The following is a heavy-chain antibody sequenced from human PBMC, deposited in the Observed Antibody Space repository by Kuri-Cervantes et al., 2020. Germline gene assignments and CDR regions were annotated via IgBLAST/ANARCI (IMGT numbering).Heavy chain of an antibody. V-gene: IGHV1-69*13. CDR2: IIPIFGTA. J-gene: IGHJ4*02. D-gene: IGHD3-9*01. CDR3: ARDSHVSYYDILTGYYPFDY. Sequence: SVKVSCKASGYTFTSYGISWVRQAPGQGLEWMGGIIPIFGTASYAQKFQGRVTITADESTSTAYMELSSLRSEDTAVYYCARDSHVSYYDILTGYYPFDYWGQGTLVTVSS. CDR1: GYTFTSYG.